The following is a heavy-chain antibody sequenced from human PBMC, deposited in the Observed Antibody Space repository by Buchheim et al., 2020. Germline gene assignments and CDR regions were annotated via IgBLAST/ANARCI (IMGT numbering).Heavy chain of an antibody. CDR2: ISYDGSNK. Sequence: QVQLVESGGGVVQPGRSLRLSCAASGFTFSSYGMHWVRQAPGKGLEWVAVISYDGSNKYYADSVKGRFTISSTNSKNTLYLQMNSLRAEDTAVYYCAKEDCTNGVCLYYYYGMDVWGQGTT. J-gene: IGHJ6*02. CDR3: AKEDCTNGVCLYYYYGMDV. CDR1: GFTFSSYG. V-gene: IGHV3-30*18. D-gene: IGHD2-8*01.